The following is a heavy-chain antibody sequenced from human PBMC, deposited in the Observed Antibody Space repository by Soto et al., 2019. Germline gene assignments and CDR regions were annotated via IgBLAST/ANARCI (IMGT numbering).Heavy chain of an antibody. CDR3: AKGGLLYSSSWSHYLDY. Sequence: GGSLRLSCAASGFTFSSYGMHWVRQAPGKGLEWVAVISYDGSNKYYADSVKGRFTISRDNSKNTLYLQMSSLRAEDAAVYYCAKGGLLYSSSWSHYLDYWGQGTLVTVSS. V-gene: IGHV3-30*18. D-gene: IGHD6-13*01. CDR1: GFTFSSYG. J-gene: IGHJ4*02. CDR2: ISYDGSNK.